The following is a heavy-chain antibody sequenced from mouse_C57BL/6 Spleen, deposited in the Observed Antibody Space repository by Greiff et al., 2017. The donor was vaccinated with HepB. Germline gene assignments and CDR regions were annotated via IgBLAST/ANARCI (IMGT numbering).Heavy chain of an antibody. CDR1: GYTFTSYW. Sequence: VQLQQPGAELVMPGASVKLSCKASGYTFTSYWMHWVKQRPGQGLEWIGEIDPSDSYTNYNQKFKGKSTLTVDKSSSTAYMQLSSLTSEDSAVYYCARGTVPDYWGQGTTLTVSS. V-gene: IGHV1-69*01. CDR2: IDPSDSYT. D-gene: IGHD1-1*01. CDR3: ARGTVPDY. J-gene: IGHJ2*01.